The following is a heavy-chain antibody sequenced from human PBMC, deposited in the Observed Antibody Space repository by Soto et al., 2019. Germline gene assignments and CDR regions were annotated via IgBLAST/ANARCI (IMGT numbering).Heavy chain of an antibody. CDR3: ASLRGYDFWSGYFAPPMDV. CDR2: ISAYNGNT. CDR1: GYTFTSYG. V-gene: IGHV1-18*01. Sequence: QVQLVQSGAEVKKPGASVKVSCKASGYTFTSYGISWVRQAPGQGLEWMGWISAYNGNTNYAQKLRGRVTMTTDTSTSTAYMELRSLISDDTAVYYCASLRGYDFWSGYFAPPMDVWGKGTTVTVSS. J-gene: IGHJ6*03. D-gene: IGHD3-3*01.